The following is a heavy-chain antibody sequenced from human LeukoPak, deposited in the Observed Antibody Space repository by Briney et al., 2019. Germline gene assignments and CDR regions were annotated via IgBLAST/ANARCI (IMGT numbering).Heavy chain of an antibody. Sequence: GGSLRLSCAASGFTLSGYWMSRVRQGPGKGLEWVANIKQDVSEKYYVDAVKGRFTISRDNAKNSLYLQMNSLRAEDTAVYYCARVPGGITIFGVDPYGGFDYWGQGTLVTVSS. V-gene: IGHV3-7*01. CDR2: IKQDVSEK. J-gene: IGHJ4*02. CDR1: GFTLSGYW. D-gene: IGHD3-3*01. CDR3: ARVPGGITIFGVDPYGGFDY.